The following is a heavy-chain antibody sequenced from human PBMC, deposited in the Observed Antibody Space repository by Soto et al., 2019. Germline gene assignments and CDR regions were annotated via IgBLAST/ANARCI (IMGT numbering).Heavy chain of an antibody. CDR1: GYTFITYG. D-gene: IGHD5-18*01. J-gene: IGHJ6*02. CDR3: ARRTGNSYGYREESYYYYGMDV. V-gene: IGHV1-18*01. CDR2: ISAYNGNT. Sequence: QVQLVQSGAEVKKPGASVKVSCQASGYTFITYGISWVRQAPGQGLEWMGWISAYNGNTNYAQKLQDRVTMTTDTSTSTAYMELRSLRSDDTAVYYCARRTGNSYGYREESYYYYGMDVWGQGTTVTVSS.